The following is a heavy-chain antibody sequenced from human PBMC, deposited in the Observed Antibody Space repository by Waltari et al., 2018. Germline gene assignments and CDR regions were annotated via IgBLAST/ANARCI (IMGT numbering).Heavy chain of an antibody. Sequence: QVQLQESGPGLVKPSETLSLTCTVSGGSISSYYWSWIRQPPGKGLEWIGYIYYSGSTNYNPSLKGRVTISVDTSKNQFSLKLSSVTAADTAVYYCARKPIRRSGYYYGMDVWGQGTTVTVSS. CDR2: IYYSGST. V-gene: IGHV4-59*01. D-gene: IGHD5-12*01. CDR1: GGSISSYY. J-gene: IGHJ6*02. CDR3: ARKPIRRSGYYYGMDV.